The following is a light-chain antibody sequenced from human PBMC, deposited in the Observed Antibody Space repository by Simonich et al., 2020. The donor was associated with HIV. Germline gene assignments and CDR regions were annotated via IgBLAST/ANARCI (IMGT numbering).Light chain of an antibody. J-gene: IGKJ3*01. CDR1: QSVSSD. Sequence: EIVLTQSPATLSLSPGKRATLSCRPSQSVSSDLAWYQQKPGQAPRLLIYDASNRATGIPARFSGSGSGTDFTLTISSLEPEDFAVYYCQQRSNWRGTFGPGTKVDIK. CDR3: QQRSNWRGT. CDR2: DAS. V-gene: IGKV3-11*01.